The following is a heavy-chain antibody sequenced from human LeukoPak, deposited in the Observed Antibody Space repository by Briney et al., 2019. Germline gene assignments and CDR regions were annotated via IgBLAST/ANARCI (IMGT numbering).Heavy chain of an antibody. CDR1: DFAISGGFY. V-gene: IGHV4-38-2*02. D-gene: IGHD3-3*01. Sequence: RSSETLSLSCTVSDFAISGGFYWGWLRQSPGKGLEWIGRIYHGGSTSYNPSLKSRARMSVDTSKNQFSLELRSVTAADTAVYYCVRARTLEWSFPYFDYWGQGTLVTVSS. CDR2: IYHGGST. CDR3: VRARTLEWSFPYFDY. J-gene: IGHJ4*02.